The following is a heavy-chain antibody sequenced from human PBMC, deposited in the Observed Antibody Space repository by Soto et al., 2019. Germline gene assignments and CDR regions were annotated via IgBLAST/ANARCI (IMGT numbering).Heavy chain of an antibody. J-gene: IGHJ6*02. CDR1: WYSITSHYYQ. D-gene: IGHD1-1*01. CDR2: IHHNGSI. CDR3: AREDDGGGSLDV. V-gene: IGHV4-30-4*01. Sequence: PSETLYLNCTFQWYSITSHYYQWTWNGQTPGKGMEWIGYIHHNGSILYKQDMKRQVTKSEDTSKNQFSLHLTSVTAADTAVYFCAREDDGGGSLDVWGQGTTVS.